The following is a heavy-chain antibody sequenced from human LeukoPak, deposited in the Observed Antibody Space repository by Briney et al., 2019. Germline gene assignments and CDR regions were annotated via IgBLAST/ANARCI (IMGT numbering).Heavy chain of an antibody. V-gene: IGHV4-30-4*01. CDR2: IYYSGST. CDR3: ARYDSSGYSFDY. D-gene: IGHD3-22*01. CDR1: GGSISSGDYY. Sequence: SQTLSLTCTVSGGSISSGDYYRSWIRQPPGKGLEWIGYIYYSGSTYYNPSLKSRVTISVDTSKNQFSLKLSSVTAADTAVYYCARYDSSGYSFDYWGQGTLVTVSS. J-gene: IGHJ4*02.